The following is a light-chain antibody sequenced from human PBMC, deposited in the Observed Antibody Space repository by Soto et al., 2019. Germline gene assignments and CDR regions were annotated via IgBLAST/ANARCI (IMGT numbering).Light chain of an antibody. CDR2: DAS. Sequence: DIQMTHSPSTLSASVGDRVTITCRASQSISSSLAWYQQKPGKAPKLLIYDASNLESGVPSIFSGSGSGTEFTLTISSLPPDNFATYYCQQYSTYSITFGQGTRLEIK. V-gene: IGKV1-5*01. CDR1: QSISSS. J-gene: IGKJ5*01. CDR3: QQYSTYSIT.